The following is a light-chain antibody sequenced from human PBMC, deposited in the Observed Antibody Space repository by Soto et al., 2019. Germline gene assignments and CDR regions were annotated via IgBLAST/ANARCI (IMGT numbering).Light chain of an antibody. Sequence: DIPLTQSPTSLSASVGDRVTITCRASQGISKSLVWYQQRPGKVPYLLIYAASTLQSGVPFRFSGSGSGTDFTLTISNLQPEDAATYYCQNYNSAPPTFGQGTKVEIK. CDR2: AAS. J-gene: IGKJ1*01. V-gene: IGKV1-27*01. CDR3: QNYNSAPPT. CDR1: QGISKS.